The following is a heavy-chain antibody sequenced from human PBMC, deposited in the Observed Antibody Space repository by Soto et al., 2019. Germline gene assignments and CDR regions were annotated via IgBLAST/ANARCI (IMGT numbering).Heavy chain of an antibody. CDR2: ITSSSSTK. J-gene: IGHJ4*02. Sequence: GESLRLSCAASGFSFSTYSINWVRQAPGKGLEWVSYITSSSSTKYYADSVKGRFTISRDNAENLLYLQMNSLRAEDTAVYYCASYGSGSYALSYWGQGT. CDR1: GFSFSTYS. CDR3: ASYGSGSYALSY. V-gene: IGHV3-48*01. D-gene: IGHD3-10*01.